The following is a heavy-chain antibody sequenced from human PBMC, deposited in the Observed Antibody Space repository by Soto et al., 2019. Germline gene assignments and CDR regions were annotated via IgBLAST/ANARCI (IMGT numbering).Heavy chain of an antibody. Sequence: SVKVSCKASGYTLTSYYLHWVRQAPGQGPEWMGIINPSGGITNDAQKFQDRVTMTSDTPTSTVYMELSSLRSEDTAVYYCARGISTTRYYYYYGMDVWGQGTTVTVSS. CDR3: ARGISTTRYYYYYGMDV. V-gene: IGHV1-46*01. CDR1: GYTLTSYY. D-gene: IGHD2-2*01. CDR2: INPSGGIT. J-gene: IGHJ6*02.